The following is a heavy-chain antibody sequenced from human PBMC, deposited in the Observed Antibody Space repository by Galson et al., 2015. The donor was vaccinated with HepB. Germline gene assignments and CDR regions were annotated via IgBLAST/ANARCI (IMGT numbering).Heavy chain of an antibody. V-gene: IGHV2-70*11. CDR2: IDWDDDK. D-gene: IGHD6-19*01. Sequence: PALVKPTQTLTLTCTFSGFSLSTSGMCVSWIRQPPGKALEWLARIDWDDDKYYSTSLKTRLTISKDTSKNQVVLTMTNMDPVDTATYYCARFFLGGAVAGTGSFDYWGQGTLVTVSS. CDR3: ARFFLGGAVAGTGSFDY. J-gene: IGHJ4*02. CDR1: GFSLSTSGMC.